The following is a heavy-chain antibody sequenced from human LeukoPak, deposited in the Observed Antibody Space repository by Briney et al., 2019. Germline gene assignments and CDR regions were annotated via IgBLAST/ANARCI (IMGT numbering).Heavy chain of an antibody. J-gene: IGHJ4*02. CDR2: VSGSSSTV. CDR1: GFTFSSYW. Sequence: GGSLRLSCTSSGFTFSSYWMSWVRQAPGKGLEWVSVVSGSSSTVYYADSVKGRFTISRDNSKNTLYLQMNSLRAEDTAIYYCAKSHFYGEGSFDYWGQGALVTVSS. CDR3: AKSHFYGEGSFDY. V-gene: IGHV3-23*01. D-gene: IGHD4-17*01.